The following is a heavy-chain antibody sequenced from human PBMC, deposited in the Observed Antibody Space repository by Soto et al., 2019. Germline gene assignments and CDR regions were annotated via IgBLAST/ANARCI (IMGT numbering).Heavy chain of an antibody. J-gene: IGHJ4*02. D-gene: IGHD3-22*01. CDR2: IIPIFGTA. Sequence: QVQLVQSGAEVKKPGSSVKVSCKASGGTFSSYAISGVRQAPGQGVEWMGGIIPIFGTANYAQKFQGRVTITADESTSTAYMELSSLRSEDTAVYYCASLGPRYYDSSGRDYWGQGTLVTVSS. V-gene: IGHV1-69*01. CDR3: ASLGPRYYDSSGRDY. CDR1: GGTFSSYA.